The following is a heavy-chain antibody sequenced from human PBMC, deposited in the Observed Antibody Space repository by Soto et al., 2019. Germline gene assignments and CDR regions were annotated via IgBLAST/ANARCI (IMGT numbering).Heavy chain of an antibody. CDR3: ARASRYYWNYMMY. J-gene: IGHJ4*02. CDR2: VSAYNGNT. D-gene: IGHD1-7*01. V-gene: IGHV1-18*01. CDR1: GYTFSNDA. Sequence: QVQLVQSGAEVKKPGASVKVSCKASGYTFSNDAITWVRQAPGQGLEWMGWVSAYNGNTNYAQKVKGRVTMTTDTSTSTAYMEIRSLRYDDTAVYVCARASRYYWNYMMYWGQGTLVTVSS.